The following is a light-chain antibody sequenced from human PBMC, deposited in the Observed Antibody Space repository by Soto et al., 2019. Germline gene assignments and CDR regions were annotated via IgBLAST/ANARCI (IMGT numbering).Light chain of an antibody. V-gene: IGLV2-14*01. Sequence: QSALTQPASVSGSPGQSITISCTGISSDVADYKSVSWYQQHPGKAPKLMIYDVNNRPSGVSNRFSGSKSGNTASLTISGLQAEDEADYDCSSYTVRTTLDVFGTGTKPTVL. CDR3: SSYTVRTTLDV. CDR1: SSDVADYKS. J-gene: IGLJ1*01. CDR2: DVN.